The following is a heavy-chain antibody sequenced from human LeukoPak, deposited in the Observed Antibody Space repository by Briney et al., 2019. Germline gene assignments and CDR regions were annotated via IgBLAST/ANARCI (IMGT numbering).Heavy chain of an antibody. CDR1: GYTFTSYG. V-gene: IGHV1-18*01. D-gene: IGHD6-13*01. CDR2: ISAYNGNT. CDR3: ARDRIAAAVLDF. Sequence: ASVKVSCKASGYTFTSYGISWVRQAPGQGLEWMGWISAYNGNTNYAQKFQGRVTMTTDTSTNTAHMELRSLTSDDTAVYFCARDRIAAAVLDFWGQGTLVTVSS. J-gene: IGHJ4*02.